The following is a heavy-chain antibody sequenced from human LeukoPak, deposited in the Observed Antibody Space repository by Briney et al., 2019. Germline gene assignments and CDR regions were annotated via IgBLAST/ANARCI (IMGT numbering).Heavy chain of an antibody. V-gene: IGHV4-4*07. J-gene: IGHJ5*02. CDR3: ARGVDIVVVPAAMKGDWFDP. D-gene: IGHD2-2*03. CDR1: GGSISSYY. CDR2: IYTSGST. Sequence: SETLSLTCTVSGGSISSYYWSWIRQPAGKGLEWIGRIYTSGSTNYNPSLKSRVTMSVDTSKNQFSLKLSSVTAADTAVYYCARGVDIVVVPAAMKGDWFDPWGQGTLVIVSS.